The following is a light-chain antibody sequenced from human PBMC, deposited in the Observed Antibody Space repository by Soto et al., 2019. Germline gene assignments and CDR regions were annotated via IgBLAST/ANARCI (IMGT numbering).Light chain of an antibody. CDR1: SSDVGAYNL. V-gene: IGLV2-23*01. CDR3: SSYAGSRTFV. J-gene: IGLJ3*02. CDR2: EDS. Sequence: QSALTQPASVSGSPEQSITISCTGTSSDVGAYNLVSWYQQHPGKAPRLIIYEDSKRPSGISHRFSGSKSDNTASLTISGLRAEDEAHYHCSSYAGSRTFVFGGGKKATV.